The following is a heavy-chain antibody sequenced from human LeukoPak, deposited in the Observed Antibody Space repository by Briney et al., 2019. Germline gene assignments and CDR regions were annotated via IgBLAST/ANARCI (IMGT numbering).Heavy chain of an antibody. CDR1: GYXXTXXX. J-gene: IGHJ4*02. CDR3: ARAAKWELFRGGLDY. Sequence: ASVKVSCKASGYXXTXXXXXXVXXXXXQXXXXMXXXHPNSGGTKYAQKFQGRVTMTRDTSISTAYMEVSSLRSDDTAVYYCARAAKWELFRGGLDYWGQGTLVTVSS. D-gene: IGHD1-26*01. V-gene: IGHV1-2*02. CDR2: XHPNSGGT.